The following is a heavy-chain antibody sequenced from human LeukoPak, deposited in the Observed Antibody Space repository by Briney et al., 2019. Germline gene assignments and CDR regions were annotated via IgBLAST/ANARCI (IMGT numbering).Heavy chain of an antibody. CDR2: ISATTIYR. CDR3: ARIGLGRDAYNSFDY. V-gene: IGHV3-21*01. CDR1: GFTFSNYD. J-gene: IGHJ4*02. Sequence: GGSLRLSCAASGFTFSNYDMTWVRQAPGKGLEWVSSISATTIYRFSAGSVRGRFTISRDNVENSLYLQMNDLRREDTAVYYCARIGLGRDAYNSFDYWGKGTLVIVSS. D-gene: IGHD5-24*01.